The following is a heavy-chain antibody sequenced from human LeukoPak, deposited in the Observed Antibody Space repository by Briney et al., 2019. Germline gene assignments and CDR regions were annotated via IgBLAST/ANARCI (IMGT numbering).Heavy chain of an antibody. CDR2: IGPHSTFT. CDR3: VREGEGPLSKDFDY. D-gene: IGHD2/OR15-2a*01. Sequence: GASVKVSCKSSGFTFTDHYIHWVRQGPGQGLEWMGYIGPHSTFTSSPQEFQGRVTMTRDASMSTAYMELTRLTSDDTAVYYCVREGEGPLSKDFDYWGQGTLVNVSS. CDR1: GFTFTDHY. J-gene: IGHJ4*02. V-gene: IGHV1-2*02.